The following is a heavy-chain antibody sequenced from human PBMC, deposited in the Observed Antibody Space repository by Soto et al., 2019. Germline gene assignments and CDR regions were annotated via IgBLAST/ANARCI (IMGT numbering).Heavy chain of an antibody. CDR1: GFTFSSYE. J-gene: IGHJ4*02. V-gene: IGHV3-48*03. CDR3: ARGGPGYSNYYFDY. D-gene: IGHD4-4*01. Sequence: GGSLRLSCAASGFTFSSYEMNWVRQAPGKGLEWVSYISSSGSTIYYADSVKGRFTISRDNAKNSLYLQMNSLRAEDTAVYYCARGGPGYSNYYFDYWGQGTLVTVSS. CDR2: ISSSGSTI.